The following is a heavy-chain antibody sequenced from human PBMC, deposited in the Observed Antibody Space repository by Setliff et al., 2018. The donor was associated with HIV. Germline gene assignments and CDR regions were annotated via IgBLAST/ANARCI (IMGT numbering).Heavy chain of an antibody. CDR3: ARDQWVGATADYYYYMDV. Sequence: GGSLRLSCAASGFTFSSYGMTWVRQAPGKGLEWVSYISGSSTTIYYADSVKGRFTISRDNAKNSLFLQMNTLRAEDTAVYYCARDQWVGATADYYYYMDVWGKGTTVTVSS. V-gene: IGHV3-48*04. CDR2: ISGSSTTI. CDR1: GFTFSSYG. D-gene: IGHD1-26*01. J-gene: IGHJ6*03.